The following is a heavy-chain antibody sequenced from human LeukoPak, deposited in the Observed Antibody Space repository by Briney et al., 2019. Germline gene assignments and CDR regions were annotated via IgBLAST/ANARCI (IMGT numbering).Heavy chain of an antibody. D-gene: IGHD5-18*01. CDR3: AKVKLWLSSYYYYGMDV. CDR1: GFTFSSYG. Sequence: GGSLRLPCAVSGFTFSSYGMHWVRQAPGKGLEGVAFIRYDGSNKYYADSVKGRFTISRDNSKNTLYLQMNSLRAEDTAVYYCAKVKLWLSSYYYYGMDVWGQGTTVTVSS. CDR2: IRYDGSNK. V-gene: IGHV3-30*02. J-gene: IGHJ6*02.